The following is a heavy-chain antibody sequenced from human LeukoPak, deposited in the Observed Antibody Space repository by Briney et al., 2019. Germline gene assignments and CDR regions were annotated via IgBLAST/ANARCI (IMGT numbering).Heavy chain of an antibody. CDR2: IKEDGSNK. J-gene: IGHJ5*02. CDR1: GFTFSSYS. Sequence: PGGSLRLSCAASGFTFSSYSMNWVRQAPGKGLEWVADIKEDGSNKYYVDSVKGRFTIYRDNAKNSLYLQLNSLRAEDTAVYYCAREHYDNSGYSHESWGQGTMVTVSS. V-gene: IGHV3-7*01. D-gene: IGHD3-22*01. CDR3: AREHYDNSGYSHES.